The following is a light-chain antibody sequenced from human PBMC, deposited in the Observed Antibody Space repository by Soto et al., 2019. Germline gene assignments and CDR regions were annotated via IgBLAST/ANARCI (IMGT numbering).Light chain of an antibody. Sequence: DIHMTQSHSTLSASAGDRVTITCRASQSISSWLAWYQQKPGKAPRLLIYKASSLESGVPSRFSGSGSGTECTLTISSLQPDDFATYYCQHYISAPWTFGQGNKVEI. V-gene: IGKV1-5*03. CDR3: QHYISAPWT. CDR1: QSISSW. J-gene: IGKJ1*01. CDR2: KAS.